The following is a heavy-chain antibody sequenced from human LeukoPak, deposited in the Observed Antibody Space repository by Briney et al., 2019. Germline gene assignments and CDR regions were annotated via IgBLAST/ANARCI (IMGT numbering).Heavy chain of an antibody. J-gene: IGHJ4*01. V-gene: IGHV3-53*01. CDR2: IYSGGNT. D-gene: IGHD3-22*01. CDR3: GRSSGYWYYFDY. CDR1: GFTVSSNY. Sequence: GGSLRLSCAASGFTVSSNYMNWVRQAPGRGLEWVSVIYSGGNTNYADSVKGRFTISRDSSKSTLFLQMNNVRAEDTAVYYCGRSSGYWYYFDYWGHGTLVAVSS.